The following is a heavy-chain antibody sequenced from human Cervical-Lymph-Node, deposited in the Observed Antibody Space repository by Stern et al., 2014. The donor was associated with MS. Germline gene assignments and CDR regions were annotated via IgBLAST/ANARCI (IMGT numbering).Heavy chain of an antibody. CDR3: AKDMRGGSSYAMDV. V-gene: IGHV3-9*01. CDR2: NSGNGGKT. CDR1: GFTFDDYT. J-gene: IGHJ6*02. Sequence: VQLLESGGGLVQPGRSLRLSCAASGFTFDDYTMHWFRQAPGEGLEWGSGNSGNGGKTGYADSVKGRFTISRDNAKNSLYLQMDSLRAEDTALYYCAKDMRGGSSYAMDVWGQGTTVTVSS. D-gene: IGHD6-6*01.